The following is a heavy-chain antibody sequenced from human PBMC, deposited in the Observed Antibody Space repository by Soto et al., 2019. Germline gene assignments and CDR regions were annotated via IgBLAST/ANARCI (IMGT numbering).Heavy chain of an antibody. V-gene: IGHV4-34*01. CDR2: INHSGST. J-gene: IGHJ4*02. D-gene: IGHD2-2*01. Sequence: SETLSLTCAVYGGSFSGYYWSWIRQPPGKGLEWIGEINHSGSTNYNPSLKSRVTISVDTSKNQFSLKLSSVTAAETAVYYCARNPTANFDYWGQGTLVTVSS. CDR1: GGSFSGYY. CDR3: ARNPTANFDY.